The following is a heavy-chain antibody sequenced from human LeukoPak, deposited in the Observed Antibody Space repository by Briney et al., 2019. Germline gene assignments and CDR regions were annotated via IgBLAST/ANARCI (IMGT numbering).Heavy chain of an antibody. D-gene: IGHD4-4*01. CDR1: GGSFSGYY. J-gene: IGHJ6*02. Sequence: PSETLSLTCAVYGGSFSGYYWSWIRQPPGKGLEWIGEINHSGSTNYNPSLKSRVTISVDTSKNQFSLKLSSVTAADTAVYYCARGYDYSNYDVWGQGTTVTVSS. CDR2: INHSGST. CDR3: ARGYDYSNYDV. V-gene: IGHV4-34*01.